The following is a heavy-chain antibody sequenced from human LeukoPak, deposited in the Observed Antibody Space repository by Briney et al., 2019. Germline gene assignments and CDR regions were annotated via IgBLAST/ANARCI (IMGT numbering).Heavy chain of an antibody. CDR2: ISSSGSTI. CDR1: GFTFSSYG. V-gene: IGHV3-48*04. CDR3: ARDDYGDHNFDY. Sequence: AGGSLRLSCAASGFTFSSYGMHWVRQAPGKGLEWVSYISSSGSTIYYADSVKGRFTISRDNAKNSLYLQMNSLRAEDTAVYYCARDDYGDHNFDYWGQGTLVTVSS. D-gene: IGHD4-17*01. J-gene: IGHJ4*02.